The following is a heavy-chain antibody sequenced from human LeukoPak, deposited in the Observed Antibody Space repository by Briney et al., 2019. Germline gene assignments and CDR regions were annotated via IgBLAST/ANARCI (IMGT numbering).Heavy chain of an antibody. V-gene: IGHV4-34*01. CDR2: INHSGST. Sequence: SETLSLTCAVYGGSFSGYYWSWLRQPPGKGLEWIGEINHSGSTNYNPSLKSRVTISVDTSKNQFSLKLSSVTAADTAVYYCARVGYGSGSYPAFDIWGQGTMVTVSS. CDR1: GGSFSGYY. CDR3: ARVGYGSGSYPAFDI. J-gene: IGHJ3*02. D-gene: IGHD3-10*01.